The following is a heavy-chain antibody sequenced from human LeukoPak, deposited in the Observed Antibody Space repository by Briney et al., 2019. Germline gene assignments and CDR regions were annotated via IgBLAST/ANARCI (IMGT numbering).Heavy chain of an antibody. V-gene: IGHV3-23*01. D-gene: IGHD3-9*01. CDR3: AKDGGYDILTGYYKVDWFDP. CDR2: ISGSGGST. J-gene: IGHJ5*02. CDR1: GFTFSSYG. Sequence: GGSLGLSCAASGFTFSSYGMSWVRQAPGKGLEWVSAISGSGGSTYYADSVKGRFTISRDNSKNTLYLQMNSLRAEDTAVYYCAKDGGYDILTGYYKVDWFDPWGQGTLVTVSS.